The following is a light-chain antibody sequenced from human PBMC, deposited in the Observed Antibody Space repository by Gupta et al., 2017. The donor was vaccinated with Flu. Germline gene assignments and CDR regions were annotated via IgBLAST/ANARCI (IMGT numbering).Light chain of an antibody. CDR2: EVS. CDR3: RSYTSSSTQV. CDR1: SRDVGGYNY. Sequence: QSALTQPAPVSGSPGQSITISCTGTSRDVGGYNYVSWYQQHPGKAPKLMIYEVSKRPAGFSNRFSGSKSGNTASLTISGLQAEDEADYYCRSYTSSSTQVFGGGTKLTVL. J-gene: IGLJ3*02. V-gene: IGLV2-14*01.